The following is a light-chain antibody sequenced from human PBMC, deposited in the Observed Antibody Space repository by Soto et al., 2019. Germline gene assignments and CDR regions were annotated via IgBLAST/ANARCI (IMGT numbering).Light chain of an antibody. V-gene: IGKV1-5*01. CDR1: QSISTY. CDR2: DAS. Sequence: DIPMTQSPSTLSASVGDRVSITCRASQSISTYVAWYQQKPGKAPRLLIYDASSLENGVPSRFSGSGSETDFTLTISSLQPDDLATYYCQQYNRYSSSTFGQGT. CDR3: QQYNRYSSST. J-gene: IGKJ1*01.